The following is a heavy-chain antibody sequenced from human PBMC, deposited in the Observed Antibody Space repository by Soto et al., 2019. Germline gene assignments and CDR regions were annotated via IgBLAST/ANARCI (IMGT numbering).Heavy chain of an antibody. V-gene: IGHV3-23*01. Sequence: EVQLWGSGGGLVQPGGSLRLSCAVSGYTFSSFDMIWVRQAPGKGLEWVSTISGSGGGTNYADSVKGRFTISRDISTYTVYLQMNSLRAEDTAVYYCAHRTGFDYWGQGALVTVSS. CDR1: GYTFSSFD. J-gene: IGHJ4*02. CDR3: AHRTGFDY. CDR2: ISGSGGGT.